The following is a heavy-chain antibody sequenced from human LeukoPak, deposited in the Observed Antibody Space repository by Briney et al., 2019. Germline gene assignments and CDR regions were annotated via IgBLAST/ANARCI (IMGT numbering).Heavy chain of an antibody. D-gene: IGHD3-10*01. CDR2: ISFDGSNK. CDR3: ARRGVGAWFGLDY. V-gene: IGHV3-30*04. J-gene: IGHJ4*02. Sequence: GRSLRLSCAASGFSFSNYAMPWVRQAPGKGLEWVAVISFDGSNKYYADSVKGRFTISGDNSKTTLCLQMNSLRSEDTAVYSCARRGVGAWFGLDYWGQGTLVTVSS. CDR1: GFSFSNYA.